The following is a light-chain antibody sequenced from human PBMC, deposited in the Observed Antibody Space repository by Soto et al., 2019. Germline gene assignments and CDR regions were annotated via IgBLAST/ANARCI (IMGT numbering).Light chain of an antibody. V-gene: IGLV2-23*01. CDR3: CSYAGINTFFV. Sequence: QSVLTQPASVSVSPGQSITFSCTGTSSDVGIYNLVSWYQQLPGKAPKLMIYEDNKRPSGVSDRFSGSKSGNTASLTISGLQAEDEADYYCCSYAGINTFFVFGTGTKVTVL. CDR2: EDN. CDR1: SSDVGIYNL. J-gene: IGLJ1*01.